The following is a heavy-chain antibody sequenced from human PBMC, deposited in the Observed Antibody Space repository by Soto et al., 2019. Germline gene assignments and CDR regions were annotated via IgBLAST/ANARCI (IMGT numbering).Heavy chain of an antibody. CDR1: GFTFSSYS. CDR3: ARDKAVYCSSTSCYPY. CDR2: ISSSSSTI. J-gene: IGHJ4*02. D-gene: IGHD2-2*01. V-gene: IGHV3-48*01. Sequence: GALRLSCTASGFTFSSYSMNWVRQAPGKGLEWVSYISSSSSTIYYADSVKGRFTISRDNAKNSLYLQMNSLRAEDTAVYYCARDKAVYCSSTSCYPYWGQGTLVTVSS.